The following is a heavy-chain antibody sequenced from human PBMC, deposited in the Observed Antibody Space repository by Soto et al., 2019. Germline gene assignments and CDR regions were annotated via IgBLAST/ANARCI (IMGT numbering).Heavy chain of an antibody. Sequence: QVQLVESGGGVVQPGRSLRLSCAASGFTFSSYGMHWVRQAPGKGLEWVAVISYDGSNKYYADSVKGRFTISRDNSKNTLYLQMNSLRAEDTAVYYCAKDEGEYCSGGSCYPYDYWGQGTLVTVSS. V-gene: IGHV3-30*18. D-gene: IGHD2-15*01. CDR3: AKDEGEYCSGGSCYPYDY. CDR1: GFTFSSYG. J-gene: IGHJ4*02. CDR2: ISYDGSNK.